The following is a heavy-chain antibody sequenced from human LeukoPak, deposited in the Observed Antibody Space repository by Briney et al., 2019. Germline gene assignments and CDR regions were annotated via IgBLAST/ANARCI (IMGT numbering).Heavy chain of an antibody. CDR2: IGSSSSYI. CDR1: GFTFSSYS. V-gene: IGHV3-21*01. D-gene: IGHD3-16*02. J-gene: IGHJ6*02. Sequence: SGGSLRLSCAASGFTFSSYSMNWVRQAPGKGLEWVSSIGSSSSYIYYADSVKGRFTISRDNAKNSLYLQMNSLRAEDTAVYYCAKFVVWGSYRYSRYGMDVWGQGTTVTVSS. CDR3: AKFVVWGSYRYSRYGMDV.